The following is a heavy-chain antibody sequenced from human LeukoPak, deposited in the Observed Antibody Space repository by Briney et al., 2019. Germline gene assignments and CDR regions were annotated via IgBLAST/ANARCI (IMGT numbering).Heavy chain of an antibody. J-gene: IGHJ4*02. Sequence: PGGSLRLSCAASGFTFTTYWMGWVRQAPGKGPEWVANINQVGSSKYFVDSVKGRFIISRDNAKNSLYLQMNSLRAEDTAVYYCARQPTQDYYFDYWGQGTLVTVSS. CDR3: ARQPTQDYYFDY. V-gene: IGHV3-7*01. CDR1: GFTFTTYW. D-gene: IGHD3/OR15-3a*01. CDR2: INQVGSSK.